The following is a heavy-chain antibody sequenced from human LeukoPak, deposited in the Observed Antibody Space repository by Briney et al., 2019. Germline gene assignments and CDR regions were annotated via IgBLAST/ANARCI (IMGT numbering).Heavy chain of an antibody. J-gene: IGHJ6*03. CDR1: GGTFSSYA. CDR3: AREMRYCSGGSCFYYYYYMDV. Sequence: ASVKVSCKASGGTFSSYAISWVRQAPGQGLEWMGGIIPIFGTANYAQKLQGRVTMTTDTSTSTAYMELRSLRSDDTAVYYCAREMRYCSGGSCFYYYYYMDVWGKGTTVTISS. D-gene: IGHD2-15*01. CDR2: IIPIFGTA. V-gene: IGHV1-69*05.